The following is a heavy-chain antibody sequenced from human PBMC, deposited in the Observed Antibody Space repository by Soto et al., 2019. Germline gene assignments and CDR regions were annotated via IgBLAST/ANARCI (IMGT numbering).Heavy chain of an antibody. Sequence: ASVKVSCKASGYTFISYGISWVRQAPGQGLEWVGGISAFTGKADYAQNFQDRVTMTTDTSTSTAYIELRSLRFDDPAVYYFARHQRYYGSGYYASDSWGQGTLVTVSS. CDR2: ISAFTGKA. J-gene: IGHJ1*01. V-gene: IGHV1-18*04. D-gene: IGHD2-2*03. CDR3: ARHQRYYGSGYYASDS. CDR1: GYTFISYG.